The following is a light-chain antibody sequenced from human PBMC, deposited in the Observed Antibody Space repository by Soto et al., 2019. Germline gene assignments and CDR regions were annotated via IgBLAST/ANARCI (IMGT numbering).Light chain of an antibody. V-gene: IGKV3-20*01. Sequence: EIVLTQSPGTLSLSPGERATLSCRASQSFRSSYLAWYQQKPGQAPRLLIYGASSRATGIPDRFSGSGSGTNFTLTISRMEPDDFAVYYCQQYGSSPLTFGGWTKVEI. J-gene: IGKJ4*01. CDR3: QQYGSSPLT. CDR2: GAS. CDR1: QSFRSSY.